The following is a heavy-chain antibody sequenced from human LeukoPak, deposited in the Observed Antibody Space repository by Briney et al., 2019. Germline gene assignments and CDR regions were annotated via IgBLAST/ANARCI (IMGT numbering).Heavy chain of an antibody. CDR3: ARVWDYGGPSPY. V-gene: IGHV3-11*01. CDR2: ISSSGSTI. J-gene: IGHJ4*02. D-gene: IGHD4-23*01. CDR1: GGSFSDYY. Sequence: LSLTCAVYGGSFSDYYMSWIRQAPGKGLEWVSYISSSGSTIYYADSVKGRFTISRDNAKNSLYLQMNSLRAEDTAVYYCARVWDYGGPSPYWGQGTLVTVSS.